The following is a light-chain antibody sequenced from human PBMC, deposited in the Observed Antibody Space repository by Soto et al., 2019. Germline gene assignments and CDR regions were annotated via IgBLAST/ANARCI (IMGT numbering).Light chain of an antibody. CDR2: LEGSGSF. Sequence: QAVVTQASSASASLGSLVKLTCTLDSGHSKYSIAWHQQQPGKAPRFLMRLEGSGSFNKGSGVPGRFSGASSGADRYLTISDLQSDDEASYYCETWDSHTQVFGGGTKLTVL. CDR3: ETWDSHTQV. J-gene: IGLJ2*01. CDR1: SGHSKYS. V-gene: IGLV4-60*03.